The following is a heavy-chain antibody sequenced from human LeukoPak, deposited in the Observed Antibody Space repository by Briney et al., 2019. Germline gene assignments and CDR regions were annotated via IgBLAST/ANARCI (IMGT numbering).Heavy chain of an antibody. V-gene: IGHV3-30-3*01. J-gene: IGHJ4*02. Sequence: PGGSLRLSCAASGFTFNSFAMHWVRQAPGKGLEWVAIISYDGTNKNYADFVKGRFTISRDNSKNTLYLQMNSLRAEDTAVYYCARDTDYAILSGYYTLDYWGQGTLVTVSS. CDR3: ARDTDYAILSGYYTLDY. CDR1: GFTFNSFA. CDR2: ISYDGTNK. D-gene: IGHD3-9*01.